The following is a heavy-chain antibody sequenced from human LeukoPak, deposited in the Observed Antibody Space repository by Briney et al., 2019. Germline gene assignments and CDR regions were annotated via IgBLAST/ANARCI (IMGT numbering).Heavy chain of an antibody. CDR2: ISGSGGST. V-gene: IGHV3-23*01. Sequence: GGSLRLSCAASGFTFSSYAMSWVRQAPGKGLEWVSAISGSGGSTYYADSVKGRFSISRDNSKNTLYLQMNSLRAEDTAVYYCAKRTVYGGNAFDYWGQGTLVTVSS. J-gene: IGHJ4*02. CDR1: GFTFSSYA. CDR3: AKRTVYGGNAFDY. D-gene: IGHD4-23*01.